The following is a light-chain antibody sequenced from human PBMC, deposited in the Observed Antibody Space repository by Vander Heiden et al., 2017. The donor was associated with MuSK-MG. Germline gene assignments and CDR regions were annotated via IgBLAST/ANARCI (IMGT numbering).Light chain of an antibody. J-gene: IGKJ5*01. Sequence: EIVLTQSPGTLSLSPGERATLSCRASQSVSSSYLAWYQQKPGQAPRLLIYGASSRATGIPDRFSGSGSGTDFTLTISRLEPEDFAVYYCQQFGGSSITFGQGSSITFGQGTRLEIK. CDR2: GAS. V-gene: IGKV3-20*01. CDR3: QQFGGSSITFGQGSSIT. CDR1: QSVSSSY.